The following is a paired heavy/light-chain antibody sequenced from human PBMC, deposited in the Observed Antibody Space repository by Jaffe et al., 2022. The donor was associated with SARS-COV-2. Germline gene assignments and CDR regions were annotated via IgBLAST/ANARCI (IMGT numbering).Heavy chain of an antibody. V-gene: IGHV3-64D*09. D-gene: IGHD2-15*01. CDR2: ISSNGGST. CDR1: GIIFRNYA. Sequence: EVQLVESGGGSVQPGGSLRLSCSASGIIFRNYAMHWVRQAPGKGLEYVSAISSNGGSTYYADSVKGRFTISRDNSKNTLYLQMSSLRAEDTAVYYCALPLKYCSSGSCYSWFYGLDVWGQGTTVTVSS. CDR3: ALPLKYCSSGSCYSWFYGLDV. J-gene: IGHJ6*02.
Light chain of an antibody. V-gene: IGLV7-46*01. Sequence: QAVVTQEPSLTVSPGGTVTLTCGSTTGAVTSGHYPYWFQQKPGQAPRTLIYDASNKHSWTPARFSGSLLGGKAALTLSGAQPEDEAEYYCLLSYTGAWVFGGGTKLTVL. J-gene: IGLJ3*02. CDR2: DAS. CDR3: LLSYTGAWV. CDR1: TGAVTSGHY.